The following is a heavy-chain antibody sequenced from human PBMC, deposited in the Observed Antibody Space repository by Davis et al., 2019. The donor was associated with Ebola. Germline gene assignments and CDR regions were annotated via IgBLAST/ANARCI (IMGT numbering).Heavy chain of an antibody. Sequence: GESLKISCAASGFTVSSNYMSWVRQAPGKGLEWVAVISYDGSNKYYADSVKGRFTISRDNSKNTLYLQMNSLRAEDTAVYYCARDGVGYDFWSGYYPVGNWFDPWGQGTLVTVSS. D-gene: IGHD3-3*01. CDR1: GFTVSSNY. CDR3: ARDGVGYDFWSGYYPVGNWFDP. J-gene: IGHJ5*02. CDR2: ISYDGSNK. V-gene: IGHV3-30*03.